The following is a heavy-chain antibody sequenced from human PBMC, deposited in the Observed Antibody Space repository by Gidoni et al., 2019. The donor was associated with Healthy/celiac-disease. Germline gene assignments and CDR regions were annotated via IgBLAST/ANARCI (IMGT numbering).Heavy chain of an antibody. J-gene: IGHJ3*02. CDR2: IRGSGGST. CDR3: AKDKTGDPVFAFDI. D-gene: IGHD7-27*01. CDR1: GFTFSSYA. V-gene: IGHV3-23*01. Sequence: GGSLRLSCAASGFTFSSYAMSWVRQAPGKGLEWVSAIRGSGGSTYYAGSVKGRFTISRDNSKNPLYLQMNSLRAEDTAVYYCAKDKTGDPVFAFDIWGQGTMVTVSS.